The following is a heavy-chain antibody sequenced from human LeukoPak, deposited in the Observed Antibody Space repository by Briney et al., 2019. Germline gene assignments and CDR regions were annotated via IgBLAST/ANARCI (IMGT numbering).Heavy chain of an antibody. V-gene: IGHV3-23*01. D-gene: IGHD3-10*01. CDR1: GFTFSSNS. J-gene: IGHJ4*02. CDR3: TKWSGFGDD. Sequence: AGGSLRLSCAASGFTFSSNSMTWGRQTPGKGLELVSGISGSGDSTFYADSVKGRFTISRDNSRNTLYLQMSSLRPEDTAVYYCTKWSGFGDDWGQGTLVTVSS. CDR2: ISGSGDST.